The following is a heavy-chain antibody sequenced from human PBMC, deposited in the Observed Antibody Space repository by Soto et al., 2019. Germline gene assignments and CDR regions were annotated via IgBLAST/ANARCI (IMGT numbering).Heavy chain of an antibody. J-gene: IGHJ6*02. CDR1: GGTFSSYA. D-gene: IGHD6-13*01. CDR2: IIPIFGTA. V-gene: IGHV1-69*13. CDR3: AVKSSSWFHYGMDV. Sequence: SVKVSCKASGGTFSSYAISWVRQAPGQGLEWMGGIIPIFGTANYAQKFQGRVTITADESTSTAYMELSSLRSEDTVVYYCAVKSSSWFHYGMDVWGQGTTVTVSS.